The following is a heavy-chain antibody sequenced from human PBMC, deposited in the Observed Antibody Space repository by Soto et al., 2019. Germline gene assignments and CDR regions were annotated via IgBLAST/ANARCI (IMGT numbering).Heavy chain of an antibody. J-gene: IGHJ6*02. CDR1: GYSFTDYH. CDR3: ARGHSTDCSNGVCSFFYNHEMDV. CDR2: INPKSGGT. Sequence: ASVKVSCKASGYSFTDYHIHWVRQAPGQGLEWLGRINPKSGGTSTAQKFQGWVAMTRDRSISTVYMELTRLRSDDTAVYFCARGHSTDCSNGVCSFFYNHEMDVWGQGTTVTVSS. D-gene: IGHD2-8*01. V-gene: IGHV1-2*04.